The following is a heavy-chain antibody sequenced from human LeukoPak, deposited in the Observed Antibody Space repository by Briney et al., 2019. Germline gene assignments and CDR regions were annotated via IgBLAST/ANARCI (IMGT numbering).Heavy chain of an antibody. CDR1: GYTLTELS. CDR3: ARVPLYYDFWSGYSNWFDP. J-gene: IGHJ5*02. D-gene: IGHD3-3*01. Sequence: GASVKVSCKVSGYTLTELSMHWVRQAPGKGLEWMGGFDPEDGETIYAQKFQGRVTMTEDTSTDTAYMELSRLRSDDTAVYYCARVPLYYDFWSGYSNWFDPWGQGTLVTVSS. CDR2: FDPEDGET. V-gene: IGHV1-24*01.